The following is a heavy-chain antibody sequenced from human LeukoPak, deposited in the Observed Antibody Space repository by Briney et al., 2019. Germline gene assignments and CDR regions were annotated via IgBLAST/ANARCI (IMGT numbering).Heavy chain of an antibody. D-gene: IGHD5-24*01. CDR3: ARDSRGYNDY. J-gene: IGHJ4*02. CDR2: IYNSGST. Sequence: SETLSLTCTVSGGSISSYYWTWIRQPPGKGLEWIGYIYNSGSTDYNPSLKSRVTISVDTSKNQFSLKLSSVTAADTAVYYCARDSRGYNDYWGQGTLVTVSS. CDR1: GGSISSYY. V-gene: IGHV4-59*01.